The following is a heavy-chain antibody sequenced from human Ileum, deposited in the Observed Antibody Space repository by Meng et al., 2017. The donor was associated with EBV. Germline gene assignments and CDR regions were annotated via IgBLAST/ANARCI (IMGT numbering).Heavy chain of an antibody. J-gene: IGHJ4*02. D-gene: IGHD5-18*01. Sequence: QVQVEQSGAGVKKPGSSVKVSCKASGGTFRNSAISWVRQAPGQGLEWMGGIIPMFGAPDFAQRFQDRVTITADESTSTVYMELNSLRSEDTAVYYCARESGRGYSSDYWGQGTPVTVSS. CDR2: IIPMFGAP. V-gene: IGHV1-69*01. CDR3: ARESGRGYSSDY. CDR1: GGTFRNSA.